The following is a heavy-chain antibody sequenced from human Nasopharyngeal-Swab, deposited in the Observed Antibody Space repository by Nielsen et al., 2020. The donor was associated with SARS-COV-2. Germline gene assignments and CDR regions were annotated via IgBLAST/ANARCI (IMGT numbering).Heavy chain of an antibody. CDR2: MNLDSGDT. Sequence: ASVKVSCKTSGYTFASFDINRVRQAPARALEWAGWMNLDSGDTHYAQEFQGKVTLTRDTSRSTAYMELSSLRSEDTAVYYCARGPRPKRHLDYWGQGTLVTVSS. CDR1: GYTFASFD. V-gene: IGHV1-8*01. CDR3: ARGPRPKRHLDY. J-gene: IGHJ4*02. D-gene: IGHD1-1*01.